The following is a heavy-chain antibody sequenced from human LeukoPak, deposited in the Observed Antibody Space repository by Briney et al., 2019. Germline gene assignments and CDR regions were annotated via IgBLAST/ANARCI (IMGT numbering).Heavy chain of an antibody. V-gene: IGHV1-18*01. Sequence: ASVKVSCKASGYTFTSYGISWVRQAPGQGLEWMGWISAYNGNTNYAQKLQGRVTMTTDTSTSTAYMELRSLRSDDTVVYYCSRKKSKGYNWFDPWGQGTLVTVSS. D-gene: IGHD2-15*01. CDR2: ISAYNGNT. CDR3: SRKKSKGYNWFDP. CDR1: GYTFTSYG. J-gene: IGHJ5*02.